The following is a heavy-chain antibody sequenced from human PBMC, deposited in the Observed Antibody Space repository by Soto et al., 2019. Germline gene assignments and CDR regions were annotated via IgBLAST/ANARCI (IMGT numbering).Heavy chain of an antibody. Sequence: ASVKVSCKASGYTFTSYGISWVRQAPGQGLEWMGWISAYNGNTNYAQKLQGRVTMTTDTSTSTAYMELRSLRSDDTAMYYCARGPRFLEWLSPRDWFDPWGQGTLVTVSS. J-gene: IGHJ5*02. CDR1: GYTFTSYG. D-gene: IGHD3-3*01. CDR2: ISAYNGNT. V-gene: IGHV1-18*01. CDR3: ARGPRFLEWLSPRDWFDP.